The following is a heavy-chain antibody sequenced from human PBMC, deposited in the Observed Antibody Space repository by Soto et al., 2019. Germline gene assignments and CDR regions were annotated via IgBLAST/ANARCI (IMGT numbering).Heavy chain of an antibody. CDR3: ARTEGGYCSGGSCYRNYFDY. D-gene: IGHD2-15*01. V-gene: IGHV4-31*03. Sequence: TLSLTCTVSGGSISSGGYYWSWIRQHPGKGLEWIGYIYYSGSTYYNPSLKSRVTISVDTSKNQFSLKLSSVTAADTAVYYCARTEGGYCSGGSCYRNYFDYWGQGTLVTVSS. CDR2: IYYSGST. CDR1: GGSISSGGYY. J-gene: IGHJ4*02.